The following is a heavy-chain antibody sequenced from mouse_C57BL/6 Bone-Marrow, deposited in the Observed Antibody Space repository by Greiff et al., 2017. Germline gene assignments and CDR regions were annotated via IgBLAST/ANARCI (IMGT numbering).Heavy chain of an antibody. CDR2: IDPSDSYT. V-gene: IGHV1-59*01. Sequence: LQQSGAELMKPGASVKLSCKASGYTFTSYWLHWVKQRPGQGLEWIGVIDPSDSYTNYNQKFKGKATLTVDTSSSTAYMQLSSLTSEDSAVYYCARFYGGSGYWGQGTTLTVSS. CDR1: GYTFTSYW. J-gene: IGHJ2*01. D-gene: IGHD1-1*01. CDR3: ARFYGGSGY.